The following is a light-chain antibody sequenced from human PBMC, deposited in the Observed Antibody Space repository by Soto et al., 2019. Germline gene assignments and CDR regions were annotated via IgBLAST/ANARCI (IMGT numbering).Light chain of an antibody. CDR1: SSDVGGYDY. V-gene: IGLV2-11*01. J-gene: IGLJ1*01. CDR3: CSYAGYYTHYV. Sequence: QSALTQPRSVSGSPGQSVTISCTGTSSDVGGYDYVSWYQQHPGKAPKLMIFDVTKRPSGVPDRFSGSKSGNTASLTISGLQAEDEADYYCCSYAGYYTHYVFGTGTKLTVL. CDR2: DVT.